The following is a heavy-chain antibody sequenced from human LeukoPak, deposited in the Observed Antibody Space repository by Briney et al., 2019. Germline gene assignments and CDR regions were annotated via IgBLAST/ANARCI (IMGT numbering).Heavy chain of an antibody. V-gene: IGHV3-15*01. J-gene: IGHJ4*02. CDR2: IKSKSNGETI. CDR1: GLISSNQW. D-gene: IGHD6-19*01. Sequence: PGGSLRLSCAASGLISSNQWMNWVRQTPGKGLEWVGLIKSKSNGETIHYAAPVKGRFTISRDDSKNTLFLQMNILQAEDTAMYYCVTERAGAFEDWGQGTLVTVSS. CDR3: VTERAGAFED.